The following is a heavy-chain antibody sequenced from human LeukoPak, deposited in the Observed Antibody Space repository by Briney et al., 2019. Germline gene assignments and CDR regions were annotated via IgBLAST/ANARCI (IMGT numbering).Heavy chain of an antibody. CDR2: IYYSGST. CDR3: ARLNTYYDSWSGYYLGGFDY. CDR1: GGSISSYY. J-gene: IGHJ4*02. D-gene: IGHD3-3*01. V-gene: IGHV4-39*07. Sequence: SETLSLTCTVSGGSISSYYWGWIRQPPGTGLEWIGSIYYSGSTYYNPSLKSRVTISVDTSKNQFSLKLSSVTAADTAVYYCARLNTYYDSWSGYYLGGFDYWGQGTLVTVSS.